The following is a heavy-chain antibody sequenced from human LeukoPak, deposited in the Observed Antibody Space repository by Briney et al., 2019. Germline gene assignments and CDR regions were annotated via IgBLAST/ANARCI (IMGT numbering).Heavy chain of an antibody. V-gene: IGHV1-18*01. CDR3: ARDWNYYDSSDVFDI. Sequence: ASVKVSCKASGHTFSNYGFSWVRQAPGQGLEWMGWISGYDGKTNYAQNLRGRATMTTDISTSTAYMELRSLRSDDTAVYYCARDWNYYDSSDVFDIWGQGTLVTVSS. D-gene: IGHD3-22*01. J-gene: IGHJ3*02. CDR2: ISGYDGKT. CDR1: GHTFSNYG.